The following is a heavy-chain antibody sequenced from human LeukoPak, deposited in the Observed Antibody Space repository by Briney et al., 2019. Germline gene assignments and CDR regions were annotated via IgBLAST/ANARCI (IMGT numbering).Heavy chain of an antibody. CDR2: IYYSGST. D-gene: IGHD3-22*01. CDR1: GGSISSYY. V-gene: IGHV4-39*01. Sequence: SETLSLTCTVSGGSISSYYWSWIRQPPGKGLEWIGSIYYSGSTYYNPSLKSRVTISVDTSKNQFSLKLSSVTAADTAVYYCARHITGPYYYDSSGYYFDYWGQGTLVTVSS. CDR3: ARHITGPYYYDSSGYYFDY. J-gene: IGHJ4*02.